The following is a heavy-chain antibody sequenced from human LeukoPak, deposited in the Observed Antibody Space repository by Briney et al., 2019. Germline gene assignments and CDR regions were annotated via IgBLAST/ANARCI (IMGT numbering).Heavy chain of an antibody. CDR3: ARRRAVPGFYYFDY. CDR1: GGSISRYY. J-gene: IGHJ4*02. CDR2: IYYSGST. V-gene: IGHV4-59*08. D-gene: IGHD6-19*01. Sequence: ETLSLTSTVSGGSISRYYWTWLRQPPGKGLEWIGYIYYSGSTNYNPSLKSRVTISVDTSKNQFSLKLSSLTAADTAVYYCARRRAVPGFYYFDYWGQGTLVTVSS.